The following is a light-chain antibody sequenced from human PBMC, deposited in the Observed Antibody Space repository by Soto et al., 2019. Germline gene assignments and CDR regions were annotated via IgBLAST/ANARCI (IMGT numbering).Light chain of an antibody. CDR3: QQSYSTPRT. Sequence: DIPMTQSPSSLSASVGDRVTITCRASQSISSYLNWYQQKPGKAPKLLIYAASSLQSGVPSRFSVSGSGTDFTLTISSLQPEDFATYYCQQSYSTPRTFGQGTNLEIK. CDR1: QSISSY. J-gene: IGKJ2*01. V-gene: IGKV1-39*01. CDR2: AAS.